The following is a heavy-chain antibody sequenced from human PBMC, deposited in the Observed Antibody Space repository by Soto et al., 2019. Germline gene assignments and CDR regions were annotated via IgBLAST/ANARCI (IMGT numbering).Heavy chain of an antibody. V-gene: IGHV4-30-2*01. J-gene: IGHJ4*02. CDR3: ARVNADTADY. D-gene: IGHD5-18*01. Sequence: SKTLSLTCAVSGGSISSGGYSWSWIRQPPGKGLEWIGYIYHSGSTYYNPSLKSRVTISVDRSKNQFSLKLSSVTAADTAVYYCARVNADTADYWGQGTLVTVSS. CDR2: IYHSGST. CDR1: GGSISSGGYS.